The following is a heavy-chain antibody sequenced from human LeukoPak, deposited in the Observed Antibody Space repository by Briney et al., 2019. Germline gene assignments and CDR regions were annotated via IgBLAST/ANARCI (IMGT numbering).Heavy chain of an antibody. D-gene: IGHD3-3*01. CDR1: GFTFSSAW. J-gene: IGHJ3*02. CDR3: ASEAPLWRSGTPREAFDI. CDR2: IRSKANSYAT. V-gene: IGHV3-73*01. Sequence: PGGSLRLSCAASGFTFSSAWMSWVRQSPGKGLEWVGRIRSKANSYATAYAASVKGRFTISRDDSKNTAYLQMNSLRADDTAVYYCASEAPLWRSGTPREAFDIWGQGTMVIVSS.